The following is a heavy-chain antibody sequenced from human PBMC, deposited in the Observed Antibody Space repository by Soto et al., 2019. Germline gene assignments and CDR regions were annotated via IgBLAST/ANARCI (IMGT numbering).Heavy chain of an antibody. Sequence: QVQLVQSGAEVKKPGSSVKVSCKASGVTFTNDIITWVRQAPGQGLEWMGRIIPLLDIASYAQKFQGRVTITADKSTSTAYMELNSLRSEDTAVYYCVRDSPIGSTYSGYDGIDYWGQGTLVTVAS. CDR2: IIPLLDIA. D-gene: IGHD5-12*01. J-gene: IGHJ4*02. CDR1: GVTFTNDI. CDR3: VRDSPIGSTYSGYDGIDY. V-gene: IGHV1-69*08.